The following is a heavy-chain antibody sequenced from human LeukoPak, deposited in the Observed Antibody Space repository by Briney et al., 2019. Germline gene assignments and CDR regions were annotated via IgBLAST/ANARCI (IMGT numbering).Heavy chain of an antibody. V-gene: IGHV3-30*18. D-gene: IGHD3-22*01. CDR1: GFTFSSYG. CDR3: AKLVVTDAFDI. J-gene: IGHJ3*02. CDR2: ISYDGSNK. Sequence: PGRSLRLSCVASGFTFSSYGMHWVRQAPXXXLEWVAVISYDGSNKYYADSVKGRFTISRDNSKNTLYLQMNSLRAEDTAVYYCAKLVVTDAFDIWGQGTMVTVSS.